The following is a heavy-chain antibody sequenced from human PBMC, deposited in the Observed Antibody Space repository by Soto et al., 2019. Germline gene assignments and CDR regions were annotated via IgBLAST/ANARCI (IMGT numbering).Heavy chain of an antibody. CDR2: INHRGNS. D-gene: IGHD3-22*01. J-gene: IGHJ4*02. CDR1: GYCISTSSY. V-gene: IGHV4-38-2*02. Sequence: NPSETLSLTCVVSGYCISTSSYWVCVRQAPGKGLEWIWAINHRGNSYYNSSLKSRVTMSVDTSRNQFSLSLTSVTAADTAIYYCTREWGPSYYYDRIGFNQDSWGQGTLVPVSS. CDR3: TREWGPSYYYDRIGFNQDS.